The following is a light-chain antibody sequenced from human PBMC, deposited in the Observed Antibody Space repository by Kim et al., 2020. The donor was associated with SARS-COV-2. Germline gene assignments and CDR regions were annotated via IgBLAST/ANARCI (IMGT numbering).Light chain of an antibody. CDR2: GVN. CDR1: SSDVGAYNY. V-gene: IGLV2-14*03. Sequence: QSALTQPASVSGSPGQSITISCTGTSSDVGAYNYVSWYQQHPGKVPKLMIYGVNKRPPGISNRFSGSKSGNTASLTISGLQAEDETDYYCSSYTTRSTVVFGGGTQLTVL. CDR3: SSYTTRSTVV. J-gene: IGLJ2*01.